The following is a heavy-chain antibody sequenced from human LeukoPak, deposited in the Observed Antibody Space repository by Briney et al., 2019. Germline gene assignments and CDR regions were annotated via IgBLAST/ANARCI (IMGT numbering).Heavy chain of an antibody. Sequence: GGSLRLSCTASGFTFGDYAMSWVRQAPGKGLEWVGFIRSKAYGGTTEYAASVKGRFTISRDDSKSIAYLQMNSLKTEDTAVYYCTREGGDNDFWEPYYMDVWGKGTTVTVSS. V-gene: IGHV3-49*04. CDR3: TREGGDNDFWEPYYMDV. J-gene: IGHJ6*03. CDR1: GFTFGDYA. D-gene: IGHD3-3*01. CDR2: IRSKAYGGTT.